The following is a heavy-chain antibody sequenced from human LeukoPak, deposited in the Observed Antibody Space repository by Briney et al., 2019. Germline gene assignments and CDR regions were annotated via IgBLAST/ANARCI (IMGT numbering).Heavy chain of an antibody. J-gene: IGHJ4*02. CDR2: IYYSGST. CDR1: GGSISSGDYY. CDR3: ARDVEVVVITN. D-gene: IGHD3-22*01. Sequence: SETLSLTCTVSGGSISSGDYYWSWIRQPPGKGLEWIGYIYYSGSTYYNPSLKSRVTISVDTSKNQFSLKLSSVTAADTAVYYCARDVEVVVITNWGQGTLVTVSS. V-gene: IGHV4-30-4*01.